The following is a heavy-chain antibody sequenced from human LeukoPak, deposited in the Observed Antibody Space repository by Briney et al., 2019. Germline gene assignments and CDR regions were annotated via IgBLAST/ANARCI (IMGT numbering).Heavy chain of an antibody. D-gene: IGHD1-26*01. Sequence: ASVKVSCKASGYTFTSYYMHWVRQAPGKGLEWMGIINPSGGSTSYAQKFQGRVTMTRDTSTSTVYMELSSLRSEDTAVYYCASDRPGGSGSSPNYFDYWGQGTLVTVSS. V-gene: IGHV1-46*03. CDR1: GYTFTSYY. CDR2: INPSGGST. J-gene: IGHJ4*02. CDR3: ASDRPGGSGSSPNYFDY.